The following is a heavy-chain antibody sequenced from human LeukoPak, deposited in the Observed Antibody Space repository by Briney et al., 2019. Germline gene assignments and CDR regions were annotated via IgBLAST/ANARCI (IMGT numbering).Heavy chain of an antibody. Sequence: GGSLRLSCAASGFTSSDYYMSWIRQAPGKGLEWVSYISSSGSTIYYADSVKGRFTISRDNAKNSLYLQMNSLRAEDTAVYYCARDEKDDFWSGSYGMDVWGQGTTVTVSS. D-gene: IGHD3-3*01. CDR2: ISSSGSTI. CDR1: GFTSSDYY. V-gene: IGHV3-11*01. J-gene: IGHJ6*02. CDR3: ARDEKDDFWSGSYGMDV.